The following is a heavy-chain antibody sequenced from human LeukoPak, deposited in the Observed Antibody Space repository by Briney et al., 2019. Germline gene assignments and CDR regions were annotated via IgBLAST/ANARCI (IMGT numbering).Heavy chain of an antibody. CDR3: ARDKDGSYYDY. CDR1: GGSISSGGYY. J-gene: IGHJ4*02. Sequence: SETLSLTCTVSGGSISSGGYYWSWIRQHPGKGLEWIGYIYYSGSPYYNPSLKSRVTISVDTSKNQFSLKLSSVTAADTAVYYCARDKDGSYYDYWGQGTLVTASS. V-gene: IGHV4-31*03. D-gene: IGHD1-26*01. CDR2: IYYSGSP.